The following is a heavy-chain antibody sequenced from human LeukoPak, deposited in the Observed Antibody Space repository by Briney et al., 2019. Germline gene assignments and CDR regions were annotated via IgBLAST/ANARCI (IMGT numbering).Heavy chain of an antibody. J-gene: IGHJ4*02. D-gene: IGHD1-14*01. CDR3: ARRSITSLDY. Sequence: SETLSLTCAVYGGSFSGYYWSWIRQPPGKGLEWIGEINHSGSTNYNPSLKSRVTISVDTSKRQFSLKLSSVTAADTAVYYCARRSITSLDYWGQGTLVTVSS. V-gene: IGHV4-34*01. CDR2: INHSGST. CDR1: GGSFSGYY.